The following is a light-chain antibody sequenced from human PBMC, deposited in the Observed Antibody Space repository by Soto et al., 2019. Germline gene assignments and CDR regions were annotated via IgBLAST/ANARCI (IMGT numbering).Light chain of an antibody. CDR1: SGHSSYA. CDR2: VNSDGSH. V-gene: IGLV4-69*01. Sequence: QAVVTQSPSASASLGASVKLTCTLSSGHSSYAIAWHQQQPEKGPRYLMKVNSDGSHSKGDGIPDRFSGSSSGAERYLIISSLQSEDEADYYCQTWGTGIRVFGGGTQLTVL. CDR3: QTWGTGIRV. J-gene: IGLJ3*02.